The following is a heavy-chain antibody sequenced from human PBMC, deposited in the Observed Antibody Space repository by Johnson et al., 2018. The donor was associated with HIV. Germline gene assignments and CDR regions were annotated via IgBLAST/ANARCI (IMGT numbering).Heavy chain of an antibody. J-gene: IGHJ3*02. V-gene: IGHV3-7*01. CDR1: GFTFSRYW. D-gene: IGHD3-22*01. CDR2: IKQDGSEK. CDR3: ARPRVSSGRHGAFDI. Sequence: VQLVESGGGLVQPGGSLRLSCGVSGFTFSRYWMSWVRQAPGKGLEWVANIKQDGSEKYYVDSVKGRFNISRDNAKNSLFLQMNSLRAEDTAVYYCARPRVSSGRHGAFDIWGQGTMVTVSS.